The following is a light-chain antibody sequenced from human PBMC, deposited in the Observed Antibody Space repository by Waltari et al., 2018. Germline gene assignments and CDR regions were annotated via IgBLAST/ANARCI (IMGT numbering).Light chain of an antibody. CDR1: QGISNY. V-gene: IGKV1-9*01. CDR3: QQPYFSPRP. Sequence: DIQLTQSPSFLSASVGDRVTITCQASQGISNYLAWYQQKPGKAPQVLIYAASTLRSGVPARFSGSGSGTEFTLTISSLQPEDFATYYCQQPYFSPRPFGQGTKVDVK. CDR2: AAS. J-gene: IGKJ1*01.